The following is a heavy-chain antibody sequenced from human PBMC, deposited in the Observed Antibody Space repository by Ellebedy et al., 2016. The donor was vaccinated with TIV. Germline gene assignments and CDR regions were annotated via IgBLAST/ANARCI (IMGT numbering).Heavy chain of an antibody. CDR1: GFTFSSYW. Sequence: GESLKISCAASGFTFSSYWMHWVRQAPGKGLEWVSRINPDGSYTSYADSVKGRFTISRDNAKNTVYLPRNSQGAEDTAVYNCVHWNGGEWGQGTPVTVSS. CDR3: VHWNGGE. V-gene: IGHV3-74*01. J-gene: IGHJ4*02. D-gene: IGHD1-1*01. CDR2: INPDGSYT.